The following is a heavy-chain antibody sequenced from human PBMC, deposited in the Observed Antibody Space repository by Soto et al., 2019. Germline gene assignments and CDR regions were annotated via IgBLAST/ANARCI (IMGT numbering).Heavy chain of an antibody. CDR1: GFTVSSNY. D-gene: IGHD2-2*01. J-gene: IGHJ6*02. CDR2: IYSGGST. CDR3: ARVGGYCSSTSCYYYYGMDV. V-gene: IGHV3-53*04. Sequence: GGSLRLSCASSGFTVSSNYMSLVRQAPGKGLEWVSVIYSGGSTYYADSVKGRFTISRHNSKDTLYLQMNSLRAEDTAVYYCARVGGYCSSTSCYYYYGMDVWGQGTTVTVSS.